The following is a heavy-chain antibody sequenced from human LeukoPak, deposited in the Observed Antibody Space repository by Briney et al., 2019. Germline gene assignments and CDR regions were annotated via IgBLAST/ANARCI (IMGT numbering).Heavy chain of an antibody. CDR3: PKDRRRCSSTACQWDLLDF. J-gene: IGHJ4*02. V-gene: IGHV3-23*01. Sequence: GGSLRLSCAPSGFSVSDYAVACVRQAPGKGLEWVSYITGLAGWTYYADSIKGRFTISRDISNNTLHLQMNAVGAEDTAVYFCPKDRRRCSSTACQWDLLDFWGQGALVTVSS. CDR1: GFSVSDYA. D-gene: IGHD2-15*01. CDR2: ITGLAGWT.